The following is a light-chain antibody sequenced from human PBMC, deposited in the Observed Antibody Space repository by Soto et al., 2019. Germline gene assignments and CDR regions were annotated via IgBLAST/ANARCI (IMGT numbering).Light chain of an antibody. CDR2: GNN. CDR1: SSNIGAGYD. V-gene: IGLV1-40*01. Sequence: QSVLTQPPSVSGAPGQRVTISCTGSSSNIGAGYDVHWYQQLPGTAPKLLIYGNNNRPSGVPDRFSGSNSGTSASLAVTGLQAKDEADYYCQSYATGLSVLYVFGTGTKLTVL. J-gene: IGLJ1*01. CDR3: QSYATGLSVLYV.